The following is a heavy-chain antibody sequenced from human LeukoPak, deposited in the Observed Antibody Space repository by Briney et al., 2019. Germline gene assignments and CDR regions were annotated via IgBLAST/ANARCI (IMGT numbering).Heavy chain of an antibody. CDR2: IQFDGSTK. CDR1: GFTLSYSG. Sequence: GGSLRLSCAASGFTLSYSGMHWVRQAPGKGLEWVAFIQFDGSTKAYADSVKGRFAISRDNSKNTVYLQMNSLRRDDTAVYYCAKEISRMTIGGGIWFDPWGQGTLITVSS. J-gene: IGHJ5*02. V-gene: IGHV3-30*02. D-gene: IGHD2-15*01. CDR3: AKEISRMTIGGGIWFDP.